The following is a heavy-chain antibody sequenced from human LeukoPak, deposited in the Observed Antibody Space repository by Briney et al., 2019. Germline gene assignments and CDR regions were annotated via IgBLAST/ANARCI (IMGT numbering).Heavy chain of an antibody. V-gene: IGHV3-30-3*01. J-gene: IGHJ3*02. D-gene: IGHD3-16*01. CDR3: AKDRGKSDPNAFDI. CDR2: ISYDGSNK. CDR1: GFTFSSYA. Sequence: GGSLRLSCAASGFTFSSYAMHWVRQAPGKGLEWVAVISYDGSNKYYADSVKGRFTISRDSAKNSLYLQMNSLRAEDTAVYYCAKDRGKSDPNAFDIWGQGTMVTVSS.